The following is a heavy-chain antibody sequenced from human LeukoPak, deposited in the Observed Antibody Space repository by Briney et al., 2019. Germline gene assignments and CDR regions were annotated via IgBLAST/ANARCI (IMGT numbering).Heavy chain of an antibody. CDR1: GFTFSNYA. CDR2: INGGGGTT. V-gene: IGHV3-23*01. J-gene: IGHJ4*01. D-gene: IGHD2-21*01. CDR3: ASYPTLGIPSGPWRAFAI. Sequence: GGSLRLSCAASGFTFSNYAMTWVRQAPGKGLEWVSTINGGGGTTYYADSVRGRFTISRDNSQNTLYMQMNSLRGEDTAVYYCASYPTLGIPSGPWRAFAIWGQGTLVTVSS.